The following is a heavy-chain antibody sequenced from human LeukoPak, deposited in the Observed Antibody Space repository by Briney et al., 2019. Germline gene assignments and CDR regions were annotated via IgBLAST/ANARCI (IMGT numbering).Heavy chain of an antibody. D-gene: IGHD3-3*01. Sequence: GGSLRLSCAASGFTFSSYAMSWVRQAPGKGLEWVSAISGSGGSTYYADSVKGRFPISRDNSKNTLYLQMNSLRAEDTAVYYCAKSGFLEWLSLTHYFDYWGQGTLVTVSS. J-gene: IGHJ4*02. CDR1: GFTFSSYA. V-gene: IGHV3-23*01. CDR2: ISGSGGST. CDR3: AKSGFLEWLSLTHYFDY.